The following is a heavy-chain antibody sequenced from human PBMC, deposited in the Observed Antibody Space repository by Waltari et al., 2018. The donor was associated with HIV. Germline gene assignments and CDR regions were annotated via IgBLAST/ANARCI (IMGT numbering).Heavy chain of an antibody. D-gene: IGHD3-3*01. V-gene: IGHV3-33*08. CDR3: ARESWHYNFWSGYSSGPLDY. J-gene: IGHJ4*02. CDR1: GFTFSSHA. CDR2: IWHDGTKK. Sequence: GGVVQTGGSLRLSCAPSGFTFSSHAMHWVRQAPGKGLEWVAAIWHDGTKKYYADSVKGRFSISRDNSNEMMYLQMTGLRVEDTAVYYCARESWHYNFWSGYSSGPLDYWGQGVLISVSA.